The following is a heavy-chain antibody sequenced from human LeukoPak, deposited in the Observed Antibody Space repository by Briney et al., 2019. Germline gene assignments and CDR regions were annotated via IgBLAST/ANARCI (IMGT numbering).Heavy chain of an antibody. CDR1: GFTFSSYG. Sequence: QAGGSLRLSCAASGFTFSSYGMSWGRQAPGKGLEWVSAISGSGGSTSYADSLKGRFTISRDNSKNTLYLQMNSLRAEDTAVYYCPRGRYLTGGSYYFDYWGQGTLVTVSS. CDR3: PRGRYLTGGSYYFDY. CDR2: ISGSGGST. D-gene: IGHD1-26*01. V-gene: IGHV3-23*01. J-gene: IGHJ4*02.